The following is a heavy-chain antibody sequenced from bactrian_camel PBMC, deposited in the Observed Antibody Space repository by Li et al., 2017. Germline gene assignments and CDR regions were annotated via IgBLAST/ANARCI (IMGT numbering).Heavy chain of an antibody. V-gene: IGHV3S55*01. Sequence: QLVESGGGAVQAGDSLRLSCAHPGYTCGSYCMGWFRQAPGKEREGVAAIDSDGKIHYGTSVKDRFTISQDSAKNILHLQMDSLKPEDTAMYYCAAKSACLDLLRAIPLARWVGQGTQVTVS. J-gene: IGHJ4*01. CDR2: IDSDGKI. CDR1: GYTCGSYC. D-gene: IGHD1*01.